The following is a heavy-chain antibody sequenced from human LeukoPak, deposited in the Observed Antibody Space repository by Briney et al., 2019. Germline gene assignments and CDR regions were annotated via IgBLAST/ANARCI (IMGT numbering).Heavy chain of an antibody. CDR3: ARGFIVAVPAAIYYYGMDV. CDR2: INHSGST. V-gene: IGHV4-34*01. D-gene: IGHD2-2*01. J-gene: IGHJ6*02. CDR1: GGSFSGYY. Sequence: SETLSLTCAVYGGSFSGYYWSWIRQPPGKGLEWIGEINHSGSTNYNPSLKSRVTISVDTSKNQFSLKLSSVTAADTAVYYCARGFIVAVPAAIYYYGMDVWGQGTTVTVSS.